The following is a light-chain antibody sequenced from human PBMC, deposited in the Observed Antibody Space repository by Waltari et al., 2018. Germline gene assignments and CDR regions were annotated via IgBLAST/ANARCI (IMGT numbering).Light chain of an antibody. Sequence: QSVLTQPPSTSGTPGQTVTISCSGSTSNIGTNTVTWYQQVPGTAPKVLVFANYHRPSGVPDRFSASKSGTSASLVISGLQSEDEGDYFCATWDDSLVGRVFGGGTKLTVL. CDR1: TSNIGTNT. CDR3: ATWDDSLVGRV. CDR2: ANY. V-gene: IGLV1-44*01. J-gene: IGLJ2*01.